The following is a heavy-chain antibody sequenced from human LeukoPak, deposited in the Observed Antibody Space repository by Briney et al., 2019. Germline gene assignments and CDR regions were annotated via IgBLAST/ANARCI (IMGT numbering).Heavy chain of an antibody. CDR2: INHSGST. CDR1: GGSFSGYY. D-gene: IGHD5-24*01. J-gene: IGHJ4*02. V-gene: IGHV4-34*01. CDR3: ARDPIDGYNLIGVDY. Sequence: SETLSLTCAVYGGSFSGYYWSWIRQPPGKGLEWIGEINHSGSTNYNPSLKSRVTISVDTSKNQFSLKLSSVTAADTAVYYCARDPIDGYNLIGVDYWGQGTLVTVSS.